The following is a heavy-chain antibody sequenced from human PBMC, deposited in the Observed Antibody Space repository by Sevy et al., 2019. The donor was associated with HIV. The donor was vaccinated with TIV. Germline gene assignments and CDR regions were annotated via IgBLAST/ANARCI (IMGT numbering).Heavy chain of an antibody. CDR3: AKDRMGLVGATQYFDY. CDR2: ISYDGSNK. CDR1: GFTFSSYG. J-gene: IGHJ4*02. D-gene: IGHD1-26*01. V-gene: IGHV3-30*18. Sequence: GGSLRLSCAASGFTFSSYGMHWVRQAPGKGLEWVAVISYDGSNKYYADSVKGRFTISRDNSKNTLYLQMNSLRADDTAVYYCAKDRMGLVGATQYFDYWGQGTLVTVSS.